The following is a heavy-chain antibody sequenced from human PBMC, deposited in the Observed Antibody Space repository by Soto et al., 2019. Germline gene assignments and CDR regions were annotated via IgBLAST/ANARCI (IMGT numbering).Heavy chain of an antibody. Sequence: QVQLQQWGAGLLKPSETLSLTCAVYGGSFSGYYWGWIRQPPGKGLEWIGEINHSGSTNYNPSLKSRVTISVDMSKNQFSLKLSSVTAADTAVYYCARERRYYYDSSGENGHYFDYWGQGTLVTVSS. D-gene: IGHD3-22*01. CDR2: INHSGST. CDR3: ARERRYYYDSSGENGHYFDY. V-gene: IGHV4-34*01. CDR1: GGSFSGYY. J-gene: IGHJ4*02.